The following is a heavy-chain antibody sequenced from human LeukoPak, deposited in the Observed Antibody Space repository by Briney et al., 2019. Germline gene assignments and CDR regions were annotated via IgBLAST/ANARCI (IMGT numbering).Heavy chain of an antibody. Sequence: GGSLRLSRAASGFTFRNLYMDWVRQAPRKGLEWVGRIRNEANSYTTDYSTSVKGRFTITRDASKNSMFLQMNSLKTEDTGVYYCVRVRHGDSFDYWGQGTLVTVSS. CDR3: VRVRHGDSFDY. CDR2: IRNEANSYTT. D-gene: IGHD4-17*01. J-gene: IGHJ4*02. CDR1: GFTFRNLY. V-gene: IGHV3-72*01.